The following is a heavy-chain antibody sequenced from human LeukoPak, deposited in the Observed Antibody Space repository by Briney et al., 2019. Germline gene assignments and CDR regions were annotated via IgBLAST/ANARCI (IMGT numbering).Heavy chain of an antibody. Sequence: SQTLSLTCAISGDSVSINAAAWNGVRQSPSRGLEWLGSTYYRSKWYNDYAISVKSRITINPDTSRNQFSLQVNSVIPEDTAVYYCTRQTYYYISGTYYSSLDVWGQGTTVTVSS. D-gene: IGHD3-10*01. CDR1: GDSVSINAAA. J-gene: IGHJ6*02. V-gene: IGHV6-1*01. CDR3: TRQTYYYISGTYYSSLDV. CDR2: TYYRSKWYN.